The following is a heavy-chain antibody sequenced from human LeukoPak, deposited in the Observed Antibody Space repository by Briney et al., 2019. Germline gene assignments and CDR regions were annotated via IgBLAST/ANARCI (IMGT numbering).Heavy chain of an antibody. Sequence: SETLSLTCTVSGGSISSYYWSWIRQPPGEGLEWIGYIYYSGSTNYNPSLKSRVTISVDTSKNQFSLKLSSVTAADTAVYYCARGGYSYDTDYWGQGTLVTVSS. CDR2: IYYSGST. CDR1: GGSISSYY. V-gene: IGHV4-59*01. CDR3: ARGGYSYDTDY. D-gene: IGHD5-18*01. J-gene: IGHJ4*02.